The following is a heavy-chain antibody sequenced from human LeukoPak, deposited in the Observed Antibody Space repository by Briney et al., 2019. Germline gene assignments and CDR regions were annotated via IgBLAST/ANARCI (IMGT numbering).Heavy chain of an antibody. CDR2: ISGSGGST. CDR1: GFTFSSYA. J-gene: IGHJ3*02. V-gene: IGHV3-23*01. CDR3: AKHFIGGVIARPDGFDI. Sequence: QTGGSLRPSCAASGFTFSSYAMSWVRQAPGKGLEWVSAISGSGGSTFYADSMKGRFTISRDNSKNTLYLQMNSLRAEDTAVYYCAKHFIGGVIARPDGFDIWGQGTMVTVSS. D-gene: IGHD3-16*02.